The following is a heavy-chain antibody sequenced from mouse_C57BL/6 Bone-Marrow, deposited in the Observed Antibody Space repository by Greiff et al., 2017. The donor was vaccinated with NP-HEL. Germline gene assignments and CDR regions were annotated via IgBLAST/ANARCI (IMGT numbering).Heavy chain of an antibody. D-gene: IGHD2-3*01. Sequence: EVKVEESGGGLVKPGGSLKLSCAASGFTFSSYAMSWVRQTPEKRLEWVATISDGGSYTYYPDNVKGRFTISRDNAKNNLYLQMSHLKSEDTAMYYCARDDGYYEGFAYWGQGTLVTVSA. CDR3: ARDDGYYEGFAY. CDR1: GFTFSSYA. V-gene: IGHV5-4*01. J-gene: IGHJ3*01. CDR2: ISDGGSYT.